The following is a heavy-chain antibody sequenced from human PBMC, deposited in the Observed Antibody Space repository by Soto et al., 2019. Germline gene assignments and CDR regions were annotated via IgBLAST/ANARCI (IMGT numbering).Heavy chain of an antibody. V-gene: IGHV1-69*13. J-gene: IGHJ3*02. D-gene: IGHD1-26*01. CDR2: IIPIFGTA. Sequence: TSVKVTCKDSGGTYSSYASSWVRQAPGQGLEWMGGIIPIFGTANYAQKFQGRVTITADESTSTAYMELSSLRSEDTAVYYCARDVSVAWDIDAFDIWGQGTMVTVSS. CDR1: GGTYSSYA. CDR3: ARDVSVAWDIDAFDI.